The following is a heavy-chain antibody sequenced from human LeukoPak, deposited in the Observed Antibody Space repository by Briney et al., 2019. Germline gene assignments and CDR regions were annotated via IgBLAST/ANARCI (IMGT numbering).Heavy chain of an antibody. J-gene: IGHJ4*02. CDR1: GFTFSSYG. CDR2: IWYDGSNK. Sequence: GGSLRLSCAASGFTFSSYGMHWVRQAPGKGLEWVAVIWYDGSNKYYADSVKGRFTISRDNSKNTLYLQMNSLRAEDTAVYYCARGIDSSGYYSHWGQGTLVTVSS. CDR3: ARGIDSSGYYSH. V-gene: IGHV3-33*01. D-gene: IGHD3-22*01.